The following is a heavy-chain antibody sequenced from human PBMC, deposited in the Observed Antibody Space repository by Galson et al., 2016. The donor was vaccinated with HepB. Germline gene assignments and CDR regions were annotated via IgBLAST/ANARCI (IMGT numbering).Heavy chain of an antibody. D-gene: IGHD6-13*01. CDR3: ARAAGHEYYFYGMEV. J-gene: IGHJ6*02. Sequence: TLSLTCSVSGGSIGPGAYYWDWIRQSPGKGLEWIGNLYFGGNTYYNPSLESRLSMSVDTSKNQFALTLTSVTAADTAVYYCARAAGHEYYFYGMEVWGQGATVTVSS. CDR2: LYFGGNT. CDR1: GGSIGPGAYY. V-gene: IGHV4-39*01.